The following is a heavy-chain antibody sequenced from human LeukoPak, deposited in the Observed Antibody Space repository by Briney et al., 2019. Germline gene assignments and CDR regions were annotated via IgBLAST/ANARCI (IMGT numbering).Heavy chain of an antibody. CDR1: GGSITGYY. Sequence: PSETLSLTCTVSGGSITGYYWSWIRQPPGKGLEWIGHIYYSGSTNYKPPLKSRVTISVDTSKNQFSLKLSSVTAADTAVYYCARRAAGSHYFDYWGQGTLVTVSS. D-gene: IGHD6-13*01. CDR3: ARRAAGSHYFDY. J-gene: IGHJ4*02. CDR2: IYYSGST. V-gene: IGHV4-59*01.